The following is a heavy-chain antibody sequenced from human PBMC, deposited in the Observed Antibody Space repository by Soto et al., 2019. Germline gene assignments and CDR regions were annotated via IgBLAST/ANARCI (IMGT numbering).Heavy chain of an antibody. CDR2: IYPGDSDT. J-gene: IGHJ4*02. Sequence: GESLKISCKGSGYSFTSYWIGWVRQMPGKGLEWMGIIYPGDSDTRYSPSFQGQVTISADKSISTAYLQWSSLKASDTAMYYCAKDRRAGGNYGFYSDFWGQGALVTVSS. CDR1: GYSFTSYW. CDR3: AKDRRAGGNYGFYSDF. V-gene: IGHV5-51*01. D-gene: IGHD1-7*01.